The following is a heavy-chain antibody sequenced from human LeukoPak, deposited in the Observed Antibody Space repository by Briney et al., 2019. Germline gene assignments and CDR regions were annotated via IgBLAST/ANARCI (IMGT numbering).Heavy chain of an antibody. J-gene: IGHJ4*02. CDR2: IYYRGST. CDR3: ARDLGVAVPAAQRPGVYGY. D-gene: IGHD2-2*01. V-gene: IGHV4-59*11. Sequence: PGGSLRLSCAGSGFSFSSHWMSWIRQPPGKGLEWIGYIYYRGSTNYNPSLKSRVTISVDTSKNQFSLKLSSVTAADTAVYYYARDLGVAVPAAQRPGVYGYWGQGTLVTVSS. CDR1: GFSFSSHW.